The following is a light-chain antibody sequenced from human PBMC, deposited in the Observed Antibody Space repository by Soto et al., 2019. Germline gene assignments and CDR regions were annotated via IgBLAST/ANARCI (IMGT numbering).Light chain of an antibody. V-gene: IGLV2-11*01. CDR3: CSYAGSYTWV. CDR1: SRDVGGYKS. J-gene: IGLJ3*02. CDR2: DVS. Sequence: QSALTQPRSVSGSPGQSVTISCTGTSRDVGGYKSVSWYQQYPGKAPKLMIYDVSKGPSGVPDRFSGSKSGNTASLTISGLQAEDEADYYCCSYAGSYTWVFGGGTKVTVL.